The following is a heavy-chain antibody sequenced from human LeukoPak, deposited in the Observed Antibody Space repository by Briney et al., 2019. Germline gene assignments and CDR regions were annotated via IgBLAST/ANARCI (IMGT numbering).Heavy chain of an antibody. CDR1: GYTFTGYY. CDR3: ARERRDGYKYYFDY. Sequence: AASVKVSCKASGYTFTGYYMHWVRQAPGQGLEWMGWINPNSGGTNYAQKFQGRVTMTRDTSISTAYMELSRLRSDDTAVYYCARERRDGYKYYFDYWGQGTLVTVSS. V-gene: IGHV1-2*02. D-gene: IGHD5-24*01. J-gene: IGHJ4*02. CDR2: INPNSGGT.